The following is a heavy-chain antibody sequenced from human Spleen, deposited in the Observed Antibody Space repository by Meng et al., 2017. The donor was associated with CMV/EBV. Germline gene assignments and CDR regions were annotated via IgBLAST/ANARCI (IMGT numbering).Heavy chain of an antibody. CDR3: TREAEVVCSTSHCDGGMDV. V-gene: IGHV3-21*06. CDR2: IGSARTYI. D-gene: IGHD2-15*01. Sequence: GESLKISCEASGFRFSNYAFNWVRQAPGKGLEWVSSIGSARTYIYYAESVEGRFTVSRDNTQNLVFLQMSSLRVEDTAVYYCTREAEVVCSTSHCDGGMDVWGRGTTVTVSS. CDR1: GFRFSNYA. J-gene: IGHJ6*02.